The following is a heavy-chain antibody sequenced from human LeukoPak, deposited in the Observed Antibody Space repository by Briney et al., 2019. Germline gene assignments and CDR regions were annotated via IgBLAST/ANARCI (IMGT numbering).Heavy chain of an antibody. CDR2: IKQDGSEK. CDR3: ARGKMYNWNYFDY. V-gene: IGHV3-7*01. Sequence: GGSLRLSCAASGFTFSSYGMSWVRQAPGKGLEWVANIKQDGSEKYYVDSVKGRFTISRDNAKNSLYLQMNSLRAEDTAVYYCARGKMYNWNYFDYWGQGTLVTVSS. CDR1: GFTFSSYG. D-gene: IGHD1-20*01. J-gene: IGHJ4*02.